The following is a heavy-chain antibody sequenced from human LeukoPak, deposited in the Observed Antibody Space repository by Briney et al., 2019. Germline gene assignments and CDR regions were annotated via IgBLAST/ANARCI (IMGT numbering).Heavy chain of an antibody. CDR1: GGSISSYY. J-gene: IGHJ4*02. Sequence: SETLSLTCTVSGGSISSYYWSWIRQPPGKGLEWIGYIYYSGSTNYNPSLKGRVTISVDTSKNQFSLKLSSVTAADTAVYYCASNYYGSGSLDYWGQGNLVTVSS. CDR3: ASNYYGSGSLDY. V-gene: IGHV4-59*08. D-gene: IGHD3-10*01. CDR2: IYYSGST.